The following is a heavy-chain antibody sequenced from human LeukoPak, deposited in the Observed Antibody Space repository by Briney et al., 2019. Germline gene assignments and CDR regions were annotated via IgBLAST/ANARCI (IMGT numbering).Heavy chain of an antibody. CDR3: ARGAYSSSADENFDY. Sequence: PGGSLRLSCAASGFTVSSNYMSWVRQAPGKGLEWVSVIYSGGSTYYADSVKGRFTISRDNSKNTLYLQMNSLRAEDTAVYYCARGAYSSSADENFDYWGQGTLVTVSS. J-gene: IGHJ4*02. V-gene: IGHV3-53*01. CDR1: GFTVSSNY. CDR2: IYSGGST. D-gene: IGHD6-6*01.